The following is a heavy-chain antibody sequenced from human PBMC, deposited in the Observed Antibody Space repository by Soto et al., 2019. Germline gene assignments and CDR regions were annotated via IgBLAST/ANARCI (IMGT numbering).Heavy chain of an antibody. V-gene: IGHV3-30*18. J-gene: IGHJ4*02. CDR2: ITYDGSNK. CDR3: AKALSGGIDY. CDR1: GFTFSNYG. Sequence: QVQLVESGGGVVQPGRSLRLSCAASGFTFSNYGMHWVRQAPGKGLEWVAVITYDGSNKYYADSVKGRFTISRDNSKNTLYLQMNSLRAEDTAVYYCAKALSGGIDYWGQGTLVTVSS. D-gene: IGHD2-15*01.